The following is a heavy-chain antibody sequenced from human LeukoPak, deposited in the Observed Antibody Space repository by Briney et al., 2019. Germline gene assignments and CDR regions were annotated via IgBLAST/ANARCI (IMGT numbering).Heavy chain of an antibody. D-gene: IGHD2-2*01. J-gene: IGHJ6*02. CDR1: GGSISSYY. Sequence: PSETLSLTCTVSGGSISSYYWSWIRQPPGKGLEWIGYIYYSGSTNYNPSLKSRVTISVDTSKNQFSLKLSSVTAADTAVYYCARGGCSSTSCHEPYYYYYYGMDVWGQGTTVTVSS. V-gene: IGHV4-59*01. CDR2: IYYSGST. CDR3: ARGGCSSTSCHEPYYYYYYGMDV.